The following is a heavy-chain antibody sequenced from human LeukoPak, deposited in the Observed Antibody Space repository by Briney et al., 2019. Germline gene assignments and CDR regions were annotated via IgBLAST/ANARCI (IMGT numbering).Heavy chain of an antibody. V-gene: IGHV1-69*06. Sequence: SVKVSCKASGGTFSSYATSWVRQAPGQGLEWMGRIIPIFGTANYAQKFQGRVTITADKSTSTAYMELSSLRSEDTAVYYCARDREYYYDSSGYSYVSDYWGQGTLVTVSS. CDR1: GGTFSSYA. D-gene: IGHD3-22*01. CDR3: ARDREYYYDSSGYSYVSDY. CDR2: IIPIFGTA. J-gene: IGHJ4*02.